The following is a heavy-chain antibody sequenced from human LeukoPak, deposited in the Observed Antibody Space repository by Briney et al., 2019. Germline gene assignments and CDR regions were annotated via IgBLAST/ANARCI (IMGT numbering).Heavy chain of an antibody. CDR3: ARRSVGATPYWYFDL. Sequence: SESLSLTCTVSGGSISSSTHYWGWIRQPPGKGLEWIGSLYYSGSTYYNPSLKTRVTISLDTSKNQFSLKVTSVTAADTAVYYCARRSVGATPYWYFDLWGRGTLVTVSS. D-gene: IGHD1-26*01. CDR1: GGSISSSTHY. J-gene: IGHJ2*01. CDR2: LYYSGST. V-gene: IGHV4-39*01.